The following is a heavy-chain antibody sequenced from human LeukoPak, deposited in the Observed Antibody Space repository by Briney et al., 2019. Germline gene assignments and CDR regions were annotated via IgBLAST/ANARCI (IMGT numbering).Heavy chain of an antibody. D-gene: IGHD3-9*01. J-gene: IGHJ4*02. V-gene: IGHV3-64D*06. CDR3: VKDRSEYFDWLLGFDY. Sequence: GGSLRLSCSASGFTFSSYAVHWVRQAPGKGLEYVSAISSNGGSTYYADSVKGRFAISRDNSKNTLYLQMSSLRAEDTAVYYCVKDRSEYFDWLLGFDYWGQGTLVTVSS. CDR1: GFTFSSYA. CDR2: ISSNGGST.